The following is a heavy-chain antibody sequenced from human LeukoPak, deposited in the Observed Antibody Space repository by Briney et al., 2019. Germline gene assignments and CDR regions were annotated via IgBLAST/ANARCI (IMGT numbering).Heavy chain of an antibody. V-gene: IGHV4-34*01. Sequence: KASETLSLTCAVYGGSFSGYYWSWIRQPPGKGLEWIGEINHSGSTNYNPSLKSRVTISVDTSKNQFSLKLSSVTAADTAVYYCARAELYDFWSGYYRHTDAFDIWGQGTMVTVSS. J-gene: IGHJ3*02. CDR1: GGSFSGYY. D-gene: IGHD3-3*01. CDR2: INHSGST. CDR3: ARAELYDFWSGYYRHTDAFDI.